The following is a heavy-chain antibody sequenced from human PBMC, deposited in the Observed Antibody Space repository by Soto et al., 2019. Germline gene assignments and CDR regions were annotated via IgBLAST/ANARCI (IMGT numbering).Heavy chain of an antibody. Sequence: GASVKVSCKVSGYTFTSYGISWVRQAPGQGLEWMGWISGYNGDTNYAQKLQGRVTMTTDTSTNTAYMELGSLRSDDTAVYYCARAPQTVAGARIWYWGQGTLVTVSS. J-gene: IGHJ4*02. V-gene: IGHV1-18*04. CDR2: ISGYNGDT. CDR3: ARAPQTVAGARIWY. CDR1: GYTFTSYG. D-gene: IGHD6-13*01.